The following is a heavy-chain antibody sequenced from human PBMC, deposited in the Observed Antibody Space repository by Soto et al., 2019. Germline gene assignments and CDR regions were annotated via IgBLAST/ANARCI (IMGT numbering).Heavy chain of an antibody. V-gene: IGHV3-21*01. CDR3: ERAQDYYGSGSYIY. CDR1: GFTFSSYS. J-gene: IGHJ4*02. Sequence: EVQLVESGGGMVKPGGSLRLSCAASGFTFSSYSMNWVRQAQGKGLEWVSSISSSSSYIYYADSVKGRFTISRDNAKNSLYLQMNSMRAEDTAGYYCERAQDYYGSGSYIYWCQGTLVTVSS. D-gene: IGHD3-10*01. CDR2: ISSSSSYI.